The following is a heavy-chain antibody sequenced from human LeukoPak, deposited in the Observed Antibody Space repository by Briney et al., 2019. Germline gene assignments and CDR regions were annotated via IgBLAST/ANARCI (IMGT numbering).Heavy chain of an antibody. Sequence: SETLSLTCTVSGGSISTYYWTWIRQPPGKGLEWIGYIYYTGTTNYNPSLKSRVTISVDTSKNQFSLKLSSVTATDTAVYYCARTGSWYYYFDYWGQGALVTVSS. J-gene: IGHJ4*02. CDR3: ARTGSWYYYFDY. D-gene: IGHD6-13*01. V-gene: IGHV4-59*01. CDR1: GGSISTYY. CDR2: IYYTGTT.